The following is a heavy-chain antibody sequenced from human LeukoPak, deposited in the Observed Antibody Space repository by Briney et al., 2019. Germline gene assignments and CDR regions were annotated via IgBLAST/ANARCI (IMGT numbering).Heavy chain of an antibody. Sequence: GASVKVSCKASGYTFTSYYMHWVRQAPGQGPEWMGIINPSGGSTSYAQKFQGRVTMTRDTSTSTVYMELSSLRSEDTAVYYCARDSGYDLRVLDYYGMDVWGQGTTVTVSS. CDR1: GYTFTSYY. J-gene: IGHJ6*02. D-gene: IGHD5-12*01. CDR3: ARDSGYDLRVLDYYGMDV. CDR2: INPSGGST. V-gene: IGHV1-46*01.